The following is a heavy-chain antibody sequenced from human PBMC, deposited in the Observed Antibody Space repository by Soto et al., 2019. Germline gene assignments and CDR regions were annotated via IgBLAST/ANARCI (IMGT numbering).Heavy chain of an antibody. CDR2: IYSSGST. V-gene: IGHV4-59*08. D-gene: IGHD3-10*01. J-gene: IGHJ6*02. CDR3: ARHSPPFFYGSGPWDV. CDR1: GGSISNSY. Sequence: QVQLQESGPGLVWPSETLSLTCTVSGGSISNSYWSWIRQSPGKGLEWIGYIYSSGSTNYNPSPKSRVTISVDTSKNQFSLKLSSLLAADTAVYYCARHSPPFFYGSGPWDVWGQGTTVTVSS.